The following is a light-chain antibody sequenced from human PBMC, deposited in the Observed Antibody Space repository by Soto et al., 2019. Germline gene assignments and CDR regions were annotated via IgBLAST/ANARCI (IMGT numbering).Light chain of an antibody. J-gene: IGKJ4*01. V-gene: IGKV1-33*01. CDR3: QQFEDLIT. CDR2: DAS. CDR1: QGIKTY. Sequence: DIQMTQSPSSLSASVGDRVTITYQASQGIKTYLNWYQQKPGKPPKVLISDASNLEPGVPSRFSGSGSGTHFTFTISNLQPEDFATYYCQQFEDLITFGGGTKVDIK.